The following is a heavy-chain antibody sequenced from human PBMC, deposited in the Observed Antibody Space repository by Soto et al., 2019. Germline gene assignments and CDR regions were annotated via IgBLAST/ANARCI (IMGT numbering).Heavy chain of an antibody. CDR3: ARAPLIAAAASTRYYYGMDV. CDR1: GGTFSSYA. J-gene: IGHJ6*02. Sequence: QVQLVQSGAEVKKPGSSVKVSCKASGGTFSSYAISWVQQAPGQGLEWMGGIIPIFGTANYAQKFQGRVTITADESTSTAYMELSSLRSEDTAVYYCARAPLIAAAASTRYYYGMDVWGQGTTVTVSS. CDR2: IIPIFGTA. V-gene: IGHV1-69*01. D-gene: IGHD6-13*01.